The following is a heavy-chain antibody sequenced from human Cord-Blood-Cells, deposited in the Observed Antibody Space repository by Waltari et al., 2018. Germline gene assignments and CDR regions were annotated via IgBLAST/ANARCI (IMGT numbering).Heavy chain of an antibody. CDR1: GFTFSSCG. CDR2: ISYDGSNK. D-gene: IGHD3-3*02. CDR3: AKDISAAYYFDY. J-gene: IGHJ4*02. Sequence: QVELVASGGGGVQRGRSMRLSWADSGFTFSSCGTHWVRQSPGKGLEWVAVISYDGSNKYYADSVKGRFTISRDNSKNTLYLQMNSLRAEDTAVYYCAKDISAAYYFDYWGQGTLVTVSS. V-gene: IGHV3-30*18.